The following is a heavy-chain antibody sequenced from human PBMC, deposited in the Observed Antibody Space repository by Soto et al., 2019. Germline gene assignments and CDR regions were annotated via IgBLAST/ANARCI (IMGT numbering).Heavy chain of an antibody. J-gene: IGHJ6*02. CDR1: GYTFTNYD. V-gene: IGHV1-8*01. Sequence: ASVKVSCKTSGYTFTNYDINWVRQAAGQGLEWMGWINPDSDNTGYAQKFQGGVTMTRDTSISTAYMELNSLRSEDTAVYYCARGRRYCTTTSCYPPALFPYGMDVWGQGTTVTVSS. CDR2: INPDSDNT. D-gene: IGHD2-2*01. CDR3: ARGRRYCTTTSCYPPALFPYGMDV.